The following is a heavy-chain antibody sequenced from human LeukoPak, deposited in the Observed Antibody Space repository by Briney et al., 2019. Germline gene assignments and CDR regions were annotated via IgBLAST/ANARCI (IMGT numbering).Heavy chain of an antibody. Sequence: SVKVSCKASGGTFSSYAISWVRQAPGQGLEWMGGIIPIFGTANYAQTFQGRVTITTDESTSTAYMELSSLRSEDTAVYYCARDLGRSTTGTTGWFDPWGQGTLVTVSS. CDR1: GGTFSSYA. D-gene: IGHD1-1*01. J-gene: IGHJ5*02. V-gene: IGHV1-69*05. CDR3: ARDLGRSTTGTTGWFDP. CDR2: IIPIFGTA.